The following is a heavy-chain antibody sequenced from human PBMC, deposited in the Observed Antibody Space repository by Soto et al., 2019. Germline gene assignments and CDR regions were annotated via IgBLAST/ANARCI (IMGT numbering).Heavy chain of an antibody. CDR1: GDSISSNNYY. V-gene: IGHV4-61*01. D-gene: IGHD3-3*01. J-gene: IGHJ4*02. Sequence: SETLSLTCTVSGDSISSNNYYWSWIRQPPGKGLEWIGYIYYSGSTNYNPSLKSRVTISVDTSKNQFSLNLSSVTAADTAVYYCARVGWEVNDFWSGYYDYWGQGTLVTVSS. CDR3: ARVGWEVNDFWSGYYDY. CDR2: IYYSGST.